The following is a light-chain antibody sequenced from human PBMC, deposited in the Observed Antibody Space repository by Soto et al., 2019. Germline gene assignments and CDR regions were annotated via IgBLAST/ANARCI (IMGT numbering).Light chain of an antibody. V-gene: IGLV1-47*02. CDR1: SSNIGGTNY. CDR2: SNN. J-gene: IGLJ2*01. Sequence: QSVLTQPPSASGTPGQKVFISCSGSSSNIGGTNYAYWYQQLPGAAPKLLMHSNNLRPSGVPERISGSKFGTAASLAISGLRSEDEAVYYCASWDDRLDAVIFGGGTKLTVL. CDR3: ASWDDRLDAVI.